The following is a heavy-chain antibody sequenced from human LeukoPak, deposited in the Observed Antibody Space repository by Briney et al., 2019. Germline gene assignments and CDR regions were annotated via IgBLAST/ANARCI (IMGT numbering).Heavy chain of an antibody. CDR1: GYTFTNYA. CDR2: INTNTGNP. D-gene: IGHD6-19*01. J-gene: IGHJ6*02. CDR3: ARTSVPSSRYYYYYGMDV. V-gene: IGHV7-4-1*02. Sequence: ASVKVSCKASGYTFTNYAMNWVRQAPRQGLEWMGWINTNTGNPTYAQGFTGRFVLSLDTSVSTAYLQISSLKAEDTAVFYCARTSVPSSRYYYYYGMDVWGQGTTVTVSS.